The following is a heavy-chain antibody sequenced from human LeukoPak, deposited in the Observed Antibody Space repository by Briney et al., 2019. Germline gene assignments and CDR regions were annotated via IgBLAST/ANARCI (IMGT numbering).Heavy chain of an antibody. Sequence: GASVTVSCKASGYTFTSYGISWVRQAPGQGLEWMGWISAYNGNTNYAQKLQGRVTITTDTSTSTAYMELRSLRSDDTAVYYCARTVAGKGTWTYWGQGTLVTVSS. V-gene: IGHV1-18*01. CDR3: ARTVAGKGTWTY. D-gene: IGHD6-19*01. J-gene: IGHJ4*02. CDR2: ISAYNGNT. CDR1: GYTFTSYG.